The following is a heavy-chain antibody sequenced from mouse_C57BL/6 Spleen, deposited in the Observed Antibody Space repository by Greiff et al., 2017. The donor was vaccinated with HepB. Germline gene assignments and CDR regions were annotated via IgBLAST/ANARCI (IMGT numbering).Heavy chain of an antibody. CDR3: ARRGYSNYVYYAMDY. CDR1: GYSFTDYN. D-gene: IGHD2-5*01. CDR2: INPNYGTT. J-gene: IGHJ4*01. Sequence: EVQLQESGPELVKPGASVKISCKASGYSFTDYNMNWVKQSNGKSLEWIGVINPNYGTTSYNQKFKGKATLTVDQSSSTAYMQLNSLTSEDSAVYYCARRGYSNYVYYAMDYWGQGTSVTVSS. V-gene: IGHV1-39*01.